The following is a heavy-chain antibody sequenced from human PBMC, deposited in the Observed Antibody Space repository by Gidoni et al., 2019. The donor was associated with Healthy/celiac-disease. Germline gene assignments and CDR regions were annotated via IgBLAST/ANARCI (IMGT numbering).Heavy chain of an antibody. CDR1: AASISSGGYY. CDR3: ARGVGATALFDY. J-gene: IGHJ4*02. CDR2: SNYSEST. D-gene: IGHD1-26*01. V-gene: IGHV4-31*03. Sequence: HVQLQASGPGLVKPSPTPSLTCTVPAASISSGGYYWSWIRQHPGKGLDWIGYSNYSESTYYNPSLKGRVTISVDTSKNQFSLKLSSVTAADTAVYYCARGVGATALFDYWGQGTLVTVSS.